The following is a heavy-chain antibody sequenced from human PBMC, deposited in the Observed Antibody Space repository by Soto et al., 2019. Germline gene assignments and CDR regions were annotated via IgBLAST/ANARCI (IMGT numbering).Heavy chain of an antibody. Sequence: QVQLVQSGAEVKKPGASVKVSCKASGYTFTSYGISWVRQAPGQGLEWMGWISAYNGNTNYAQKLQGRATMTTDTYTNTAYMELRSLRSDDTAVYYCARVGVVAATLVGPDYWGQGTLVTVSS. J-gene: IGHJ4*02. CDR2: ISAYNGNT. V-gene: IGHV1-18*01. D-gene: IGHD2-15*01. CDR3: ARVGVVAATLVGPDY. CDR1: GYTFTSYG.